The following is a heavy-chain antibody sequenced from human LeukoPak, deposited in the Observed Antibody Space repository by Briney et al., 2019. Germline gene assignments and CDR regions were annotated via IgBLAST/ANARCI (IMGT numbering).Heavy chain of an antibody. J-gene: IGHJ3*02. D-gene: IGHD3-22*01. CDR1: GYTFTSYG. CDR3: ARDAPITMIVVVDAFDI. V-gene: IGHV1-18*01. Sequence: ASVKVSCKASGYTFTSYGISWVRQAPGQGLEWMGWISAYSGNTNYAQKLQGRVTMTTDTSTSTAYMELRSLRSDDTAVYYCARDAPITMIVVVDAFDIWGQGTMVTVSS. CDR2: ISAYSGNT.